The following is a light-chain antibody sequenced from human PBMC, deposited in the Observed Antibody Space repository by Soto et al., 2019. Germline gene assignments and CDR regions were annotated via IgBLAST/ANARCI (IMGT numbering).Light chain of an antibody. V-gene: IGKV3-15*01. CDR1: QSISSN. CDR3: QQYKNWPLT. Sequence: EIEITQSPATLSVSPGERVTLSCRASQSISSNLAWHQQKPGQAPRLLIYATSTRATGIPARFSGSGSGTEFTLTISSLQSEDFVVYYCQQYKNWPLTFGGGTKVDIK. J-gene: IGKJ4*01. CDR2: ATS.